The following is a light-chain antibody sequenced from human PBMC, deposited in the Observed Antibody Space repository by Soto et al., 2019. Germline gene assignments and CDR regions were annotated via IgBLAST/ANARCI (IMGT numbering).Light chain of an antibody. Sequence: DIQLTQSPSFLSASVEDRVTISCRASYDISSSLAWYQQEPGKPPKLLIYVSSTLQTGVPSRFTGSGSGRKFTLNISGLQFGDFATYFCQQLSHYPYTFGQGTKLEI. CDR2: VSS. CDR1: YDISSS. J-gene: IGKJ2*01. CDR3: QQLSHYPYT. V-gene: IGKV1-9*01.